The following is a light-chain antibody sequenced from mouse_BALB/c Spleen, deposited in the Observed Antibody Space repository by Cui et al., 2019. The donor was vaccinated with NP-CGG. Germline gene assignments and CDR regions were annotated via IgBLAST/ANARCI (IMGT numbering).Light chain of an antibody. CDR3: ALWYSNHWV. J-gene: IGLJ1*01. CDR1: IGAVIISNY. Sequence: HAFATQQSPLTTSPGETVTLTCRSSIGAVIISNYANWVQEKPDHLFTGLIGGTNNRAPGVPARFSGSLIGDKAALTITGAQTEDEAIYFCALWYSNHWVFGGGTKLTVL. CDR2: GTN. V-gene: IGLV1*01.